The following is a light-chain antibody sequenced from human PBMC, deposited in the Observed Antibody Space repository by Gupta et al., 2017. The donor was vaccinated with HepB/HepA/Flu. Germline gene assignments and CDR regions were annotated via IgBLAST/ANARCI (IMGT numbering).Light chain of an antibody. CDR2: AAS. J-gene: IGKJ5*01. CDR3: QQVYTYPVT. V-gene: IGKV1-9*01. CDR1: QGISTY. Sequence: DIQLTQSPSFLSASVGDRITITCRASQGISTYLAWYQQKPGKAPNLLISAASTLQSGVPSRFSGSGSETDFTLTISSLQPEDFATYYCQQVYTYPVTFGPGTRLEI.